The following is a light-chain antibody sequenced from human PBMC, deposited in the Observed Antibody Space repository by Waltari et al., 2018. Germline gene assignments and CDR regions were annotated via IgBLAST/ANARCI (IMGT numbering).Light chain of an antibody. CDR1: NIAGKS. CDR3: QVWDDDSDHVV. Sequence: SYVLTQPPSVSVAPGKTANIPLGGDNIAGKSVPWYQQKPGQAPVAVVFDAGDRPSGIPDRISGSKSGNTATLTISRVEAGDEADYYCQVWDDDSDHVVFGGGTQLTVL. CDR2: DAG. V-gene: IGLV3-21*03. J-gene: IGLJ2*01.